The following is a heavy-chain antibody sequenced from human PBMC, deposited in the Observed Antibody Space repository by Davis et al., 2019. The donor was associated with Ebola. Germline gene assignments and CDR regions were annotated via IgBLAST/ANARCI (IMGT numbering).Heavy chain of an antibody. J-gene: IGHJ4*02. CDR2: ISSRSNYI. Sequence: PGGSLRLSCAASGLTFSGYSVNWVRQAPGKGLEWVSPISSRSNYIYYADSLKGRFTISRDNAKNSVYLEMNSLRAEDTAVYYCARAQEMATNVPGYWGQGTVVIVSS. CDR3: ARAQEMATNVPGY. V-gene: IGHV3-21*01. CDR1: GLTFSGYS. D-gene: IGHD5-24*01.